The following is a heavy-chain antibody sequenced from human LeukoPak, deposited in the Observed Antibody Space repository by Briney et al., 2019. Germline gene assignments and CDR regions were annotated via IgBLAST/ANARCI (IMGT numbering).Heavy chain of an antibody. CDR3: ARHNYYHFWSTLNWFDP. CDR2: VFYSGST. J-gene: IGHJ5*02. Sequence: PSETLSLTCTIIGSSIRDNYYWGWIRRPPGKGLEWIGSVFYSGSTYYNPSLKSRVILSVDTSNNIFSLKLRSVTAADTAVYYCARHNYYHFWSTLNWFDPWGQGALVTVS. D-gene: IGHD3-3*01. V-gene: IGHV4-38-2*02. CDR1: GSSIRDNYY.